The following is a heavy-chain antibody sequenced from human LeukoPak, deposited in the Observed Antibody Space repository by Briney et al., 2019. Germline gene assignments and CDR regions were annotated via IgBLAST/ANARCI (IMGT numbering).Heavy chain of an antibody. Sequence: SETLSLTCTVSGGSISSYYWSWIRQPSGKGLEWIGYIYYSGSTNYNPSLKSRVTISVDTSKNQFSLKLSSVTAADTAVYYCARLGAGIINYYGMDVWGQGTTVTVS. V-gene: IGHV4-59*08. D-gene: IGHD3-10*01. CDR2: IYYSGST. J-gene: IGHJ6*02. CDR3: ARLGAGIINYYGMDV. CDR1: GGSISSYY.